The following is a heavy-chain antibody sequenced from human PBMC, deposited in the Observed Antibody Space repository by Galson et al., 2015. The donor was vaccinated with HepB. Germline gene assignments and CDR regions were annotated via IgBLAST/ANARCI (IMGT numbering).Heavy chain of an antibody. CDR3: ATVPTGGVYF. V-gene: IGHV3-23*01. Sequence: SLRLSCAASGFTFSNYAMSWVRQAPGKGLEWVSGISGSGDNTYYADSVKGRFTISRDNSNNTLNLQMNSLRAEDTAIYYCATVPTGGVYFWGQGTLVTVSS. J-gene: IGHJ4*02. CDR1: GFTFSNYA. D-gene: IGHD6-13*01. CDR2: ISGSGDNT.